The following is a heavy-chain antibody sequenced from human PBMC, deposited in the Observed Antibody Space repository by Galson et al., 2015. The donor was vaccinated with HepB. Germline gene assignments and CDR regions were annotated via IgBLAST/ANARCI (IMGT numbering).Heavy chain of an antibody. CDR1: GGTFSSYA. CDR3: ARDVTDYYDSSGYSGGY. Sequence: SVKVSCKASGGTFSSYAISWVRQAPGQGLEWMGGIIPIFGTANYAQKFQGRVTITADESTSTAYMELSSLRSEDTAVYYCARDVTDYYDSSGYSGGYWGQGTLVTVSS. D-gene: IGHD3-22*01. J-gene: IGHJ4*02. V-gene: IGHV1-69*13. CDR2: IIPIFGTA.